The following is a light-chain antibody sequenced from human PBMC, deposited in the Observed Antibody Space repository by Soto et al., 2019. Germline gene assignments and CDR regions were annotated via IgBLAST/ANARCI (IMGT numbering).Light chain of an antibody. J-gene: IGKJ4*01. CDR1: QSVSSN. CDR2: GAS. CDR3: QQYNNWPPF. V-gene: IGKV3-15*01. Sequence: EIVMTQSPATLSVSPGERATLSCRASQSVSSNLAWYQQKPGQAPRLLIYGASTSATGIPARFSGSGSGTEFTLTISSLQSEDFAVYNCQQYNNWPPFFGGGTKVEIK.